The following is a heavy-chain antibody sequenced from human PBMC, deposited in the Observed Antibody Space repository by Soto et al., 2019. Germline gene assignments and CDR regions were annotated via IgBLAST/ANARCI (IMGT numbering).Heavy chain of an antibody. CDR3: ARHGDCSGGSCYSGYDP. CDR2: IYYSGST. D-gene: IGHD2-15*01. Sequence: QLQLQESGPGLVKPSETLSLTCTVSGGSISSSSYYWGWIRQPPGKGLEWIGSIYYSGSTYYNPSLKSRVTISVDTSKNQFSLKLSSVTAADTAVYYCARHGDCSGGSCYSGYDPWGQGTLVTVSS. V-gene: IGHV4-39*01. J-gene: IGHJ5*02. CDR1: GGSISSSSYY.